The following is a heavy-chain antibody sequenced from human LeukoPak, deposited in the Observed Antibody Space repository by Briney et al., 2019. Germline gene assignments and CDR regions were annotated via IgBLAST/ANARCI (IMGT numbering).Heavy chain of an antibody. D-gene: IGHD4-17*01. CDR3: ATDGDYGSDAFDI. CDR1: GFTFSSYS. V-gene: IGHV3-21*01. J-gene: IGHJ3*02. CDR2: ISSSSSYI. Sequence: GGSLRLSCAASGFTFSSYSMNWVRQAPGKGLEWVSSISSSSSYIYYADSVKGRFTISRDNAKNSLYLQMNSLRAEDTAVYYCATDGDYGSDAFDIWGQGTMVTVSS.